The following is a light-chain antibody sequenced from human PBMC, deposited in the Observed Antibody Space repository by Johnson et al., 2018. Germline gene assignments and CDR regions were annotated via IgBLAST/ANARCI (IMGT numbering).Light chain of an antibody. CDR2: ENN. CDR3: GTWDSSLSAGNV. CDR1: SSNIGNNY. J-gene: IGLJ1*01. V-gene: IGLV1-51*02. Sequence: QSVLTQPPSVSAAPGQKVTISCSGSSSNIGNNYVSWYQQLPGTAPKLLIYENNKRPSGIPDRFSGSKSGTSATLAITGLTTGDEADYYCGTWDSSLSAGNVFGTGTKGTVL.